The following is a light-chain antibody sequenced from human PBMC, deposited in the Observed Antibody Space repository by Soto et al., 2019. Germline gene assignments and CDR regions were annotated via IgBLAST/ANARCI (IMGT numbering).Light chain of an antibody. CDR2: GVF. J-gene: IGKJ2*01. V-gene: IGKV3-20*01. Sequence: ETVLTQSPGTVSLSPGERATLSCRTSQSVNSNFLAWYQQKPGQAPRLLIYGVFNRPTGIPERFSGSGSETDFTLTLSGLEPEDSAVYYCQHYDGSPRTFGQGTKLEI. CDR1: QSVNSNF. CDR3: QHYDGSPRT.